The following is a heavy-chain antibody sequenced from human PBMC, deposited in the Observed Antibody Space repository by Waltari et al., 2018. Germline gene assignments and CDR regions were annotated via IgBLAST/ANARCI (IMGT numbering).Heavy chain of an antibody. V-gene: IGHV1-3*03. J-gene: IGHJ4*02. Sequence: QVQLVQSGAEVKKPGASVKVSCKASGYTFTSYAMHWVRQAPGQRLEWMGWINAGNGNTKYSQEFQGRVTITRDTSASTAYMELSSLRSEDMAVYYCARSEYYYGSGSQDFDYWGQGTLVIVSS. CDR2: INAGNGNT. CDR3: ARSEYYYGSGSQDFDY. D-gene: IGHD3-10*01. CDR1: GYTFTSYA.